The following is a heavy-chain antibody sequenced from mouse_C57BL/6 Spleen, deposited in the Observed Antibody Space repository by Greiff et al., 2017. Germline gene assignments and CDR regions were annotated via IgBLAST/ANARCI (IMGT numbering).Heavy chain of an antibody. CDR2: IWGGGST. J-gene: IGHJ4*01. V-gene: IGHV2-2*01. D-gene: IGHD2-4*01. CDR3: ARNWDDYAGYYAMDY. Sequence: VQLQQSGPGLVQPSQSLSITCTVSGFSLTSYGVHWVRQSPGKGLEWLGVIWGGGSTDYNAAFISRLSISKDNSKSQVFFKMNSLQAEDTAIYYCARNWDDYAGYYAMDYWGQGTSVTVSS. CDR1: GFSLTSYG.